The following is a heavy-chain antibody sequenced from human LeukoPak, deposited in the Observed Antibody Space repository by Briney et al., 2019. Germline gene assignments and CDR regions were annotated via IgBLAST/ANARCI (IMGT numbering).Heavy chain of an antibody. V-gene: IGHV1-46*01. J-gene: IGHJ4*02. CDR1: GFTFSSYG. CDR2: INPSGGST. D-gene: IGHD3-22*01. Sequence: GGSLRLSCAASGFTFSSYGMHWVRQAPGQGLEWMGIINPSGGSTSYAQKFQGRVTMTRDTSTSTVYMELSSLRSEDTAVYYCARVDRSETYYYDSSGYLPTLGYWGQGTLVTVSS. CDR3: ARVDRSETYYYDSSGYLPTLGY.